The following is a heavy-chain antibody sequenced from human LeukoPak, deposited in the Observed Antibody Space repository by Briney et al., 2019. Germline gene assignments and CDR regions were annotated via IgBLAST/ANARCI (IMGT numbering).Heavy chain of an antibody. CDR3: ARDLGAAGWTSSGWFRTPDS. Sequence: ASVKVSCKASGYPFTNYGISWVRQVPGQGLEWMGWISNYNGYTKYADKFQGRVTMTTDTSTTTAHMELRSLRSGDTAVYYCARDLGAAGWTSSGWFRTPDSWGQGTLVTVSS. D-gene: IGHD6-19*01. V-gene: IGHV1-18*01. J-gene: IGHJ4*02. CDR1: GYPFTNYG. CDR2: ISNYNGYT.